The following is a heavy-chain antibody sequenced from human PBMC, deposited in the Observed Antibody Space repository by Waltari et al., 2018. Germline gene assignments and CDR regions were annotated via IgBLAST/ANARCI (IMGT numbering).Heavy chain of an antibody. Sequence: QVQLVESGGGVVQPGRSLRLSCTASEFTFSSYAMHWVRQAPGKGLEWVAVISYNERNIYYVDSVKGRFTISRDNSKKMLYLQMNSLITEDTAVYYCARDYCDRTNCHGMDVWGQGTTVTVSS. CDR1: EFTFSSYA. D-gene: IGHD3-22*01. CDR3: ARDYCDRTNCHGMDV. CDR2: ISYNERNI. V-gene: IGHV3-30*04. J-gene: IGHJ6*02.